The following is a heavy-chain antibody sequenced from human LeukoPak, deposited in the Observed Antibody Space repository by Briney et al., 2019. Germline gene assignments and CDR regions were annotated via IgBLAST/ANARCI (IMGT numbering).Heavy chain of an antibody. V-gene: IGHV1-2*02. CDR3: AREGSPDYYYDSSGYYLDGMDV. J-gene: IGHJ6*02. CDR2: INPNNGGT. CDR1: GYTFTGYY. D-gene: IGHD3-22*01. Sequence: ASVKVSCKASGYTFTGYYMHWVRQAPGQGLEWMGWINPNNGGTNYAQKFQGRVTMTRDTSISTAYMGLSRLRSDDTAVYYCAREGSPDYYYDSSGYYLDGMDVWGQGTTVTVSS.